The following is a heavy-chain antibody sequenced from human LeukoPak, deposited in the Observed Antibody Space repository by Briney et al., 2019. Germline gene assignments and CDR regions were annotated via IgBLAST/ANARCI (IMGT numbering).Heavy chain of an antibody. CDR1: GYTFTSYY. Sequence: ASVKVSCKASGYTFTSYYMHWVRQAPGQGLEWMGIMNPSGGSTSYAQKFQGRVTMTRDTSTSTVYMELSSLRSEDTAVYYCARAARGYCSSTSCPPPDYWGQGTLVTVSS. V-gene: IGHV1-46*01. J-gene: IGHJ4*02. D-gene: IGHD2-2*03. CDR3: ARAARGYCSSTSCPPPDY. CDR2: MNPSGGST.